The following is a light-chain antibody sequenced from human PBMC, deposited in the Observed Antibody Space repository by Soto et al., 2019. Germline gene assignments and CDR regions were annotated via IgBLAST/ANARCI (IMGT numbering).Light chain of an antibody. Sequence: EVVMTQSPATLSVSPGERATLSCRASESVSRNLAWYQQKTGQAPRLLIYGASSRATGIPDRFSGSGSGTDFTLTISRLEPEDFAVYYCQQYGSSPRTFGQGTKVDIK. CDR2: GAS. CDR3: QQYGSSPRT. CDR1: ESVSRN. J-gene: IGKJ1*01. V-gene: IGKV3-20*01.